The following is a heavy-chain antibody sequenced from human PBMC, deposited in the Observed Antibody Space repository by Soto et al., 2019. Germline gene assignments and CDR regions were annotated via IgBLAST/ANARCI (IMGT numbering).Heavy chain of an antibody. J-gene: IGHJ4*02. CDR3: ARDGDYGGSFAY. CDR2: IYWNDEK. Sequence: QITLKESGPTLVKPTQTLTLTCTFSGFALSSSGVGVGWIRQPPGKALEWLAVIYWNDEKRYSPSLKRRLTITKDTSKNQVVITVTNIAPVDTATYYCARDGDYGGSFAYWGQGTLVTVSS. D-gene: IGHD2-15*01. CDR1: GFALSSSGVG. V-gene: IGHV2-5*01.